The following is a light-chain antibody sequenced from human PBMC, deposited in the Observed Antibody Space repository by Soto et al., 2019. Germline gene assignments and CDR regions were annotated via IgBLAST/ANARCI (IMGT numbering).Light chain of an antibody. CDR2: KNN. CDR3: AAWDDSLNGRV. V-gene: IGLV1-44*01. J-gene: IGLJ3*02. Sequence: QSVLTQPPSASATPGQRVTISCSGSSSNIGSNTVNWYQQLPGTAPKLLIYKNNQRPSWVPDRFSGSKSGTSASLAISGRHSEDEADYYCAAWDDSLNGRVFGGGTKLTVL. CDR1: SSNIGSNT.